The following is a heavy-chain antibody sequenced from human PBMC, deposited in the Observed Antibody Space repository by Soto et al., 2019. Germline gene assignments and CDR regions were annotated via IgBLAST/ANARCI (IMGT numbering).Heavy chain of an antibody. CDR1: GFTFSSYA. D-gene: IGHD2-2*01. Sequence: EVQLLESGGGLVQPGGSLRLSCAASGFTFSSYAMSWVRQAPGKGLEWVSAISGSGGSTYYADSVKGRFTISRDNSKNTLYLQMNSLRAEDTAVYYCAKDREGVVVPAAQFDPWGQGTLVTVSS. V-gene: IGHV3-23*01. CDR3: AKDREGVVVPAAQFDP. CDR2: ISGSGGST. J-gene: IGHJ5*02.